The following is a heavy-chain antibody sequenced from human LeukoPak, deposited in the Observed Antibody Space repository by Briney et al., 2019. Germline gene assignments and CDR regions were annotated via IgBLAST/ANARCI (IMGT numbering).Heavy chain of an antibody. V-gene: IGHV4-31*03. Sequence: SETLSLTCTVSGGSISSGGYYWTWIRQHPGKGLEWIGYIYNSGTTYYNPSLESRVTISGDTSKNQFSLKLSSVTAADTAMYYCARTAGWSYGFDYWGQGTPVTVSS. J-gene: IGHJ4*02. CDR3: ARTAGWSYGFDY. CDR2: IYNSGTT. CDR1: GGSISSGGYY. D-gene: IGHD5-18*01.